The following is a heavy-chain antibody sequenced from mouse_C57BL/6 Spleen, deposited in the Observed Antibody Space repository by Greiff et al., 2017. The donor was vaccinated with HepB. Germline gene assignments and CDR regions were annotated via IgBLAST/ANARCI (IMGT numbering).Heavy chain of an antibody. CDR1: GYTFTSYW. CDR2: IDPSDSYT. J-gene: IGHJ2*01. CDR3: ARRDGTGYYFDY. V-gene: IGHV1-59*01. D-gene: IGHD4-1*01. Sequence: QVHVKQPGAELVRPGTSVKLSCKASGYTFTSYWMHWVKQRPGQGLEWIGVIDPSDSYTNYNQKFKGKATLTVDTSSSTAYMQLSSLTSEDSAVYYCARRDGTGYYFDYWGQGTTLTVSS.